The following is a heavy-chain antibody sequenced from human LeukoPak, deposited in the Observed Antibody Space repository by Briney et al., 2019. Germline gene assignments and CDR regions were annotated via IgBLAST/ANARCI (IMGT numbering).Heavy chain of an antibody. D-gene: IGHD3-22*01. CDR3: VTFYYDSSGSYVHY. CDR2: IKSKTDGGTT. CDR1: GFTFSNAW. J-gene: IGHJ4*02. V-gene: IGHV3-15*01. Sequence: GGSLRLSCAASGFTFSNAWMSWVRQAPGKGLEWVGRIKSKTDGGTTDYAAPVKGRFTISRDDSTNTLYLQMNSLKTEDTAVYHCVTFYYDSSGSYVHYWGQGTLVTVSS.